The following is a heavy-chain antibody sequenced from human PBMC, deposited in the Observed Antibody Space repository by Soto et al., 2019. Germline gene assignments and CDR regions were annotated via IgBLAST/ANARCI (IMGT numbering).Heavy chain of an antibody. Sequence: GGSLRLSCTASGFTFGDYAMSWFRQAPGKGLEWVGFIRSKAYGGTTEYAASVKGRFTISRDDSKSIAYLQLNSLKTEDTAVYYCFRIWRVGAYYYMDVGGKGTRVTVS. CDR2: IRSKAYGGTT. V-gene: IGHV3-49*03. D-gene: IGHD3-3*01. J-gene: IGHJ6*03. CDR3: FRIWRVGAYYYMDV. CDR1: GFTFGDYA.